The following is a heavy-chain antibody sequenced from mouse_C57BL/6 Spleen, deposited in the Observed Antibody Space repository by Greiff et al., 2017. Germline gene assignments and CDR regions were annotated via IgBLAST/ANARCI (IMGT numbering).Heavy chain of an antibody. J-gene: IGHJ4*01. V-gene: IGHV1-81*01. D-gene: IGHD2-3*01. Sequence: QVQLQQSGAELARPGASVKLSCKASGYTFTSYGISWVKQSTGPGLEWIGEIYPRSGNTYYNEKFKGQATLTADKSSSTAYMELRSLTSEDSAVYFCARKGVDGYYAMDYWGQGTSVTVSS. CDR2: IYPRSGNT. CDR1: GYTFTSYG. CDR3: ARKGVDGYYAMDY.